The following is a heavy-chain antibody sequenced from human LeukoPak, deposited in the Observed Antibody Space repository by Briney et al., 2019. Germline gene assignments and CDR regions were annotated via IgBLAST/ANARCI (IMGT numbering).Heavy chain of an antibody. Sequence: GGSLRLSCAASGFTFDDYAMHWVRQAPGKGLEWVSSISWNSGSIGYADSAKGRFTISRDNAKNSLYLQMNSLRAEDTALYYCAKDSRSGFDSIDYWGQGTLVTVSS. D-gene: IGHD5-12*01. V-gene: IGHV3-9*01. CDR3: AKDSRSGFDSIDY. CDR2: ISWNSGSI. CDR1: GFTFDDYA. J-gene: IGHJ4*02.